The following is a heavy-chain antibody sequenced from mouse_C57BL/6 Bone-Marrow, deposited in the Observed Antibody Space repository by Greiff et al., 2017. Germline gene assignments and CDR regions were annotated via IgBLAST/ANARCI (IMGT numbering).Heavy chain of an antibody. CDR2: FYPGSGSI. Sequence: LQESGAELVKPGASVKLSCKASGYTFTEYTIHWVKQRSGQGLEWIGWFYPGSGSIKYNEKFKDKATLTADKSSSTVYMELSRLTSEDSAVYFCARHEEGGGYYVYAMDYWGQGTSVTVSS. CDR1: GYTFTEYT. V-gene: IGHV1-62-2*01. D-gene: IGHD2-3*01. J-gene: IGHJ4*01. CDR3: ARHEEGGGYYVYAMDY.